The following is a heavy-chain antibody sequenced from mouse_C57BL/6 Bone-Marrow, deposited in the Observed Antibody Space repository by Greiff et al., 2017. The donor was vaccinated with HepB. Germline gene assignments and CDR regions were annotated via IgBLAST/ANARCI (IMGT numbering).Heavy chain of an antibody. V-gene: IGHV3-1*01. J-gene: IGHJ4*01. CDR3: ARDGIYYYGSSGLDY. Sequence: EVKLVESGPGMVKPSQSLSLTCTVTGYSITSGYDWHWIRHFPGNKLEWMGYISYSGSTNYNPSLKSRISITHDTSKNHFFLKLNSVTTEDTATYYCARDGIYYYGSSGLDYWGQGTSVTVSS. CDR1: GYSITSGYD. D-gene: IGHD1-1*01. CDR2: ISYSGST.